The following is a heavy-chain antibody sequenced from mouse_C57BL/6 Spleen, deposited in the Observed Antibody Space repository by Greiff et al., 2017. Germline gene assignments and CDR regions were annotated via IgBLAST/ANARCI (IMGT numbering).Heavy chain of an antibody. V-gene: IGHV1-69*01. D-gene: IGHD2-3*01. Sequence: QVQLQQPGAELVMPGASVKLSSTASGYTFTSYWMHLVKQRPGQGLEWIAEIDPSDSYTNYTQKFKGKSTLTVDNSSSTAYMQLSSLTSEDSAVYYCARAYDGYYLDYWGQGTTLTVSS. CDR3: ARAYDGYYLDY. CDR1: GYTFTSYW. J-gene: IGHJ2*01. CDR2: IDPSDSYT.